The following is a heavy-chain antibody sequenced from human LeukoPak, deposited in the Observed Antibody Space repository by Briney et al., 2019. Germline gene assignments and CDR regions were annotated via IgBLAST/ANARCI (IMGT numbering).Heavy chain of an antibody. CDR1: GGSISSSSYY. V-gene: IGHV4-39*01. D-gene: IGHD6-6*01. CDR2: IYYSGST. J-gene: IGHJ4*02. Sequence: DPSETLSLTCTVSGGSISSSSYYWGWIRQPPGTGLEWIGSIYYSGSTFYNPSLKSRVTISVDTSKIQFSLKLSSVTAADTAVYYCTRTASSYLQYYFDYWGQGTLVTVSS. CDR3: TRTASSYLQYYFDY.